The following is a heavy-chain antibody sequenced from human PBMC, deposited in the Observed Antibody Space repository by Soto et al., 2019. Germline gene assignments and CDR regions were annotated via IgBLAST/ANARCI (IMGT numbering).Heavy chain of an antibody. CDR3: ARDYLYYYDSSGRLNAFDI. J-gene: IGHJ3*02. CDR2: ISSSGSTI. CDR1: GFTFSDYY. D-gene: IGHD3-22*01. Sequence: GGSLRLSCAASGFTFSDYYMSWIRQAPGKGLEWVSYISSSGSTIYYADSVKGRFTISRDNAKNSLYLQMNSLRAEDTAVYYCARDYLYYYDSSGRLNAFDIWGQGTMVTVSS. V-gene: IGHV3-11*01.